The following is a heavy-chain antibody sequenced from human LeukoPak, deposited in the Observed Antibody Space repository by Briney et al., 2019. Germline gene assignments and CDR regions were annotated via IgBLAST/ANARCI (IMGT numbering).Heavy chain of an antibody. J-gene: IGHJ4*02. CDR2: IDHSGSI. CDR1: GGSFSGYY. Sequence: SETLSLTCAVYGGSFSGYYWSWIRQPPGKGLEWVGEIDHSGSIKYSPSLKSRVTISADTSKKQFSLKLRSVTAADTAVYYCARGQLDSNYFDDWGRGTLVTVSS. CDR3: ARGQLDSNYFDD. V-gene: IGHV4-34*01. D-gene: IGHD1-1*01.